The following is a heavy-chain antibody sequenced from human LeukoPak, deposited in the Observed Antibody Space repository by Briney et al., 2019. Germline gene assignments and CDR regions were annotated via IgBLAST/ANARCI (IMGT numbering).Heavy chain of an antibody. Sequence: PGRSLRLSCAASGFTFDDYAMHWVRQAPGKGLEWASGISWNSGSIGYADSVKGRFTISRDNAKNSLYLQMNSLRAEDTALYYCAKDGDYAGNSEYFQHWGQGTLVTVSS. V-gene: IGHV3-9*01. CDR2: ISWNSGSI. J-gene: IGHJ1*01. CDR3: AKDGDYAGNSEYFQH. CDR1: GFTFDDYA. D-gene: IGHD4-23*01.